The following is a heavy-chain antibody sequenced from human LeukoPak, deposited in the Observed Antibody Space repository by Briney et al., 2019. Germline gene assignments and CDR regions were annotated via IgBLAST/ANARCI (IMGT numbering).Heavy chain of an antibody. CDR2: INSSSSYI. V-gene: IGHV3-21*01. D-gene: IGHD6-19*01. Sequence: GGSLRLSCAASGFTFSSYSMNWVGQAPGKGLEWVSSINSSSSYIYYADSVKGRFTISRDNAKNSLYLQMNSLRAEDTAVYYCARDDPSPGYSSGWPYFDYWGQGTLVTVSS. CDR1: GFTFSSYS. J-gene: IGHJ4*02. CDR3: ARDDPSPGYSSGWPYFDY.